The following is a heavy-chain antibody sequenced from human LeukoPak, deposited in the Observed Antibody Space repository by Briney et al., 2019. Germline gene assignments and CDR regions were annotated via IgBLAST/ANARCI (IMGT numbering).Heavy chain of an antibody. CDR2: IYPDDSDT. Sequence: GESLKISCKGSGYNFSSYWIGWLRQLPGKGLEWMGIIYPDDSDTRNSPSFQGQVTISADKSISTAYLQWSSLKASDTAMYYCARRSKSYSSGWYDAFDMWGQGTMVTVSS. V-gene: IGHV5-51*01. D-gene: IGHD6-19*01. J-gene: IGHJ3*02. CDR3: ARRSKSYSSGWYDAFDM. CDR1: GYNFSSYW.